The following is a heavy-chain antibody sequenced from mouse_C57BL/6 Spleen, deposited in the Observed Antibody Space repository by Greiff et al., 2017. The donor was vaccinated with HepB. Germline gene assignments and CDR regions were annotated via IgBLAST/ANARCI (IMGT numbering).Heavy chain of an antibody. D-gene: IGHD4-1*01. CDR1: GYSITSGYY. J-gene: IGHJ2*01. V-gene: IGHV3-6*01. CDR3: AREGGTGPDY. Sequence: VQLKESGPGLVKPSQSLSLTCSVTGYSITSGYYWNWIRQFPGNKLEWMGYISYDGSNNYNPSLKNRISITRDTSKNQFFLKLNSVTTEDTATYYCAREGGTGPDYWGQGTTLTVSS. CDR2: ISYDGSN.